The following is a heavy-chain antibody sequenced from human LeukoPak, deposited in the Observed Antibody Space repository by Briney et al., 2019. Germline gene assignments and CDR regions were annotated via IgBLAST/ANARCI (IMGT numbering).Heavy chain of an antibody. CDR3: ARAPLVLQYRWWFDP. CDR2: ISGDGGST. D-gene: IGHD5-24*01. CDR1: GFTFDDYA. J-gene: IGHJ5*02. V-gene: IGHV3-43*02. Sequence: GGSLRLSCAASGFTFDDYAMHWVRQAPGKGLEWVSPISGDGGSTYYADSVKGRFTISRDNAKNSLYLQMNSLRAEDTAVYHCARAPLVLQYRWWFDPWGQGTLVIVSS.